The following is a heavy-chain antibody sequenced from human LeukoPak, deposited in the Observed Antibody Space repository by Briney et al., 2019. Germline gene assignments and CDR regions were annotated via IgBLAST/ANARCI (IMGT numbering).Heavy chain of an antibody. CDR3: ARDGWRRGYSFMVGYYFDY. CDR1: RFTFSSYA. Sequence: PGGSLRLSCAASRFTFSSYAMPWVRQAPGKGLEWVAVISYDGSNKYYADSVKGRFTISRDNSKNTLYLQMNSLRAEDTAVYYCARDGWRRGYSFMVGYYFDYWGQGTLVTVSS. V-gene: IGHV3-30-3*01. CDR2: ISYDGSNK. D-gene: IGHD5-18*01. J-gene: IGHJ4*02.